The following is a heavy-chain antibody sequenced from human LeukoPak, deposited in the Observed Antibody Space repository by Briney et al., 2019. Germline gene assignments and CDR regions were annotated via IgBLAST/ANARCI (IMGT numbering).Heavy chain of an antibody. CDR1: GFPFSSYV. J-gene: IGHJ4*02. V-gene: IGHV3-30*18. D-gene: IGHD3-22*01. Sequence: GGSLRLSCAASGFPFSSYVIHWVRQAPGKGLEWVALISYDVNKKYYVDSVKGRFTISRDNSKNTLYLQMDSLRAEDTAVYYCVKDHESSGYFDYWGQGTLVTVSS. CDR3: VKDHESSGYFDY. CDR2: ISYDVNKK.